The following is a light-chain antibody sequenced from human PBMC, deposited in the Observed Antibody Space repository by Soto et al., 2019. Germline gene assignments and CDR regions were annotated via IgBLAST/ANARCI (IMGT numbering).Light chain of an antibody. Sequence: QSVLTQPPSVSGSPGPSVAIPCTGTSRDVGSYNRVSWYQQPPGTAPKVMIYEVSNRPSGVPDRFSGSKSGNTASLTISGLQAEDEADYYCSSYTGSSTYVFGTGTKVTVL. CDR2: EVS. J-gene: IGLJ1*01. CDR3: SSYTGSSTYV. V-gene: IGLV2-18*02. CDR1: SRDVGSYNR.